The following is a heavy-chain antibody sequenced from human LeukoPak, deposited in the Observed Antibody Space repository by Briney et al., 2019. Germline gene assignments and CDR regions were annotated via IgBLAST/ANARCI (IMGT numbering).Heavy chain of an antibody. V-gene: IGHV3-48*03. Sequence: PGGSLRLSCAASGFTFSSYEMNWVRQAPGKGLEWVSYISSSSSTIYYTDSVKGRFIISRDNAKNSLYLQMNSLRAEDTAVYYCATGAGRGYNLWGQGTLITVSS. CDR1: GFTFSSYE. CDR3: ATGAGRGYNL. D-gene: IGHD5-24*01. CDR2: ISSSSSTI. J-gene: IGHJ4*02.